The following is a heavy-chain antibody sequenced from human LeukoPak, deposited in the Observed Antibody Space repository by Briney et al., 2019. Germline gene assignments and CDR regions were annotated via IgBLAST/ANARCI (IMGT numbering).Heavy chain of an antibody. Sequence: PGGSLRLSCAASGFTFSSYGMSWVRQAPGKGLEWVSAISGSGGSTYYADSVKGRFTISRDNSRNTLYLQMNSLRAEDTAVYYCAKVFRYFGGHPFDYWGQGTLVTVPS. CDR1: GFTFSSYG. J-gene: IGHJ4*02. CDR3: AKVFRYFGGHPFDY. V-gene: IGHV3-23*01. CDR2: ISGSGGST. D-gene: IGHD3-9*01.